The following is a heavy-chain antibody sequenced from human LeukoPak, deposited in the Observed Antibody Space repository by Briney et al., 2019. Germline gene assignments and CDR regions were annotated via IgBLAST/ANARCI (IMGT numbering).Heavy chain of an antibody. CDR2: ISSSSTSM. V-gene: IGHV3-48*01. D-gene: IGHD2/OR15-2a*01. J-gene: IGHJ4*02. CDR3: ARQNGARYYYYFDS. CDR1: GFTFSSYS. Sequence: PGGSLRLSCAASGFTFSSYSMNWVRQAPGKGLEWVSYISSSSTSMYYADSVKGRFTISRDNARNSLYLQMNSLRAEDTAVYYCARQNGARYYYYFDSWGQGTLVTVPS.